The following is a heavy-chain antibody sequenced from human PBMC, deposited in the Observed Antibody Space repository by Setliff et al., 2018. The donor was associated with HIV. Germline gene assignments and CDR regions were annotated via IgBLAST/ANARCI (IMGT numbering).Heavy chain of an antibody. J-gene: IGHJ4*02. CDR2: VGAVGGPT. CDR1: GFTFSTYA. CDR3: SWSGSSGLYYFDH. D-gene: IGHD3-22*01. Sequence: GGSLRLSCAASGFTFSTYAMGWVRQAPGKGLEWVSTVGAVGGPTHYAESVKGRFTISKDNSKNALYLQMSSLRDEDTAVYYCSWSGSSGLYYFDHWGQGTLVTVSS. V-gene: IGHV3-23*01.